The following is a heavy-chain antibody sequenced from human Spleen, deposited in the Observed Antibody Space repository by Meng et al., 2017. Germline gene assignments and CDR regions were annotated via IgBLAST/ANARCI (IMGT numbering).Heavy chain of an antibody. CDR1: GGSFSDYY. Sequence: QGQLQQGGDGLLKPSETRALTCVVSGGSFSDYYWGWIRQPPGKGLEWIGEINHSGSTNYNPSLESRATISVDTSQNNLSLKLSSVTAADSAVYYCARGPTTMAHDFDYWGQGTLVTVSS. D-gene: IGHD4-11*01. CDR2: INHSGST. J-gene: IGHJ4*02. CDR3: ARGPTTMAHDFDY. V-gene: IGHV4-34*01.